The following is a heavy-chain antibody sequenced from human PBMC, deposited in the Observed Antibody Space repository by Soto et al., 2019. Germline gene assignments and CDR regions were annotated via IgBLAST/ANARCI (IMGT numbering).Heavy chain of an antibody. V-gene: IGHV3-33*01. CDR2: IWYDGSNK. D-gene: IGHD3-3*01. Sequence: GGSLRLSCAASGFTFSSYGMHWVRQAPGKGLEWVAVIWYDGSNKYYADSVKGRFTISRDNSKNTLYLQMNSLRAEDTAVYYCAREGRDFWSGPPHLFDPWGQVTVGTVSS. CDR1: GFTFSSYG. J-gene: IGHJ5*02. CDR3: AREGRDFWSGPPHLFDP.